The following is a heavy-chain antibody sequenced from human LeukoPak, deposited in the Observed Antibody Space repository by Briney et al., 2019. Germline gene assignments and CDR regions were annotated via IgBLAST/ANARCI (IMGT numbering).Heavy chain of an antibody. J-gene: IGHJ5*02. Sequence: SETLSLTCTVSGGSISSSSYYWGWIRQPPGKGLEWIGSIYYSGSTYYNPSLKSRVTISVDTSKNQFSLKLSSVTAADTAVYYCATGPEYSSSEGWFDPWGQGTLVTVSS. CDR3: ATGPEYSSSEGWFDP. CDR1: GGSISSSSYY. CDR2: IYYSGST. V-gene: IGHV4-39*07. D-gene: IGHD6-6*01.